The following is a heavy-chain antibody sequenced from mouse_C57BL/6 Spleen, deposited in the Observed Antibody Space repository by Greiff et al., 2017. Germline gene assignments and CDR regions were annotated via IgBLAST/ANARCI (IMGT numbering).Heavy chain of an antibody. CDR3: TTEVDSNPAWFAY. CDR2: IDPENGDT. J-gene: IGHJ3*01. D-gene: IGHD2-5*01. CDR1: GFNIKDDY. Sequence: VQLQQSGAELVRPGASVKLSCTASGFNIKDDYMHWVKQRPEQGLEWIGWIDPENGDTEYASKFQGKATITADTSSNTAYLQLSSLTSEDTAVYYCTTEVDSNPAWFAYWGQGTLVTVSA. V-gene: IGHV14-4*01.